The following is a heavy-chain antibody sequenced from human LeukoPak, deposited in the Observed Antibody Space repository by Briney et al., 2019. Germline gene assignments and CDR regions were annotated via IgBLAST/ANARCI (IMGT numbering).Heavy chain of an antibody. CDR2: INPSSGGT. D-gene: IGHD6-6*01. Sequence: ASVKVSCKASGYTFTGYYMHWVRQAPGQGLEWMGRINPSSGGTNYAQKFQGRVTMTRDTSISTAYMELSRLRSDDTAVYYCARGEYSSSSGNYYYYYYMDVWGKGTTVTVSS. V-gene: IGHV1-2*06. CDR3: ARGEYSSSSGNYYYYYYMDV. CDR1: GYTFTGYY. J-gene: IGHJ6*03.